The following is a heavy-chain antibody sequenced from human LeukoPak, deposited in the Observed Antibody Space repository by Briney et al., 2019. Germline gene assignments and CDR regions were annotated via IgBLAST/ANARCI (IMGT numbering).Heavy chain of an antibody. CDR2: IYYSGST. V-gene: IGHV4-59*01. J-gene: IGHJ6*03. CDR1: GGSISNYY. Sequence: SETLSLTCTVSGGSISNYYWSWIRQPPGKGLEWIGYIYYSGSTNYNPSLKSRVTISVDTSKNQFSLKLSSVTAADTAVYYCAREDYYYMDVWGKGTTVTVSS. CDR3: AREDYYYMDV.